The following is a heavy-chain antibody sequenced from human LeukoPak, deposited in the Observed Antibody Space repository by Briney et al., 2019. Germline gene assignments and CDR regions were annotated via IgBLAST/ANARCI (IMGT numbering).Heavy chain of an antibody. CDR1: GFTFDDYA. V-gene: IGHV3-43*02. CDR2: ISGDGGST. D-gene: IGHD3-22*01. Sequence: SGGSLRLSCAASGFTFDDYAMHWVRQAPGKGLEWVSLISGDGGSTYYADSVKGRFTISRDNSKNSLYLQMNSLRTEDTALYYCAKDIALDYYDSSGAIGCWGQGTLVTVSS. J-gene: IGHJ4*02. CDR3: AKDIALDYYDSSGAIGC.